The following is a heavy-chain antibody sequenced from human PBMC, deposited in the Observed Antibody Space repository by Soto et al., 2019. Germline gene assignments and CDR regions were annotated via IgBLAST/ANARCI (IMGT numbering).Heavy chain of an antibody. CDR2: IYSGGRT. V-gene: IGHV3-66*01. Sequence: PGGSLRLSCAASGFTVSSNYMSWVRQAPGKGLEWVSVIYSGGRTYYADSVKGRFTISRDNSKNTLYLQMNSLRAEDTAVYYCARGLYSGWHYFDYWGQGTLVTVSS. J-gene: IGHJ4*02. CDR1: GFTVSSNY. CDR3: ARGLYSGWHYFDY. D-gene: IGHD5-12*01.